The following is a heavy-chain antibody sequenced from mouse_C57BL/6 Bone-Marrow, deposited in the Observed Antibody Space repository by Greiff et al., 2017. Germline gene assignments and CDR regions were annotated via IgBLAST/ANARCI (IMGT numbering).Heavy chain of an antibody. J-gene: IGHJ1*03. CDR2: IDPETGGT. D-gene: IGHD1-1*01. Sequence: QVQLQQSGAELVRPGASVTLSCKASGYTFTDYEMHWVKQTPVHGLEWIGAIDPETGGTAYNQKFKGKAILTADKSSSTAYMELRSLTSEDSAVYYCTSSLYYYGSSYWYFEVWGTGTTVTVSS. CDR3: TSSLYYYGSSYWYFEV. V-gene: IGHV1-15*01. CDR1: GYTFTDYE.